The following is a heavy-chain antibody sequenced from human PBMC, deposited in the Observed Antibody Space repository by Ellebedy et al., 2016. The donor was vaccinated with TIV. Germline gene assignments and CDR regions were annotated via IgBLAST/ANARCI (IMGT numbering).Heavy chain of an antibody. V-gene: IGHV4-59*03. J-gene: IGHJ4*02. Sequence: SETLSLTCTVSGGSISGYYWSWIRQPPGKGLEWIGYIYYSGSTNYTNYNPSLRSRVSISVDTSKNQFSLNLSSVTAADTAVYYCATTHHPYYFDYWGQGTLVTVSS. CDR2: IYYSGST. CDR1: GGSISGYY. CDR3: ATTHHPYYFDY. D-gene: IGHD1-7*01.